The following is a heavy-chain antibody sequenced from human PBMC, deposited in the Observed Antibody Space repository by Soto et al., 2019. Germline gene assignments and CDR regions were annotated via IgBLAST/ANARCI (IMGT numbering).Heavy chain of an antibody. V-gene: IGHV4-61*01. CDR2: IYYSGST. D-gene: IGHD2-15*01. J-gene: IGHJ6*02. CDR1: GGSVSSGSYY. CDR3: ARDRLGYCSGGSCSHPYYYYGMDV. Sequence: PSETLCLTCTVSGGSVSSGSYYWSWIRQPPGKGLEWIGYIYYSGSTNYNPSLKSRVTISVDTSKNQFSLKLSSVTAADTAVYYCARDRLGYCSGGSCSHPYYYYGMDVWGQGTTVTVSS.